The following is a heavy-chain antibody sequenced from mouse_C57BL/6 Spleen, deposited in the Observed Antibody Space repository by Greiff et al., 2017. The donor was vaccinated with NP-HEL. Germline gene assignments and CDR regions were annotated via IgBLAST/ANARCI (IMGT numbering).Heavy chain of an antibody. J-gene: IGHJ2*01. Sequence: QVQLQQSGAELARPGASVKLSCKASGYTFTSYGISWVKQRTGQGLEWIGEIYPRSGNTYYNEKFKGKATLTADKSSSTAYMELRSLTSEDSAVYFCARGGRLTMASYFDYWGQGTTLTVSS. D-gene: IGHD1-1*02. CDR3: ARGGRLTMASYFDY. CDR1: GYTFTSYG. CDR2: IYPRSGNT. V-gene: IGHV1-81*01.